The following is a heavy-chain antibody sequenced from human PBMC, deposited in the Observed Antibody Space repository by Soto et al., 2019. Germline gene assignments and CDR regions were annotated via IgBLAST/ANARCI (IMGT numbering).Heavy chain of an antibody. CDR1: GGTFSSYA. Sequence: GASVKVSCKASGGTFSSYAISWVRRAPGQGLEWMGGIIPIFGTANYAQKFQGRVTITADESTSTAYMELSSLRSEDTAVYYCARGEGPLSHYNWFDPWGQGTLVTVSS. CDR3: ARGEGPLSHYNWFDP. J-gene: IGHJ5*02. V-gene: IGHV1-69*13. CDR2: IIPIFGTA. D-gene: IGHD1-26*01.